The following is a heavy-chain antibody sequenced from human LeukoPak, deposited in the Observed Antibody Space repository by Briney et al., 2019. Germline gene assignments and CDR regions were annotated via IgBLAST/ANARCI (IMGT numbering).Heavy chain of an antibody. CDR3: AKDFGSGWYGLYFDY. V-gene: IGHV3-21*01. CDR1: GFTFSSYS. Sequence: GGSLRLSCAASGFTFSSYSMNWVRQAPGKGLEWVSSISSSSSYIYYADSVKGRFTISRDNSKNTLYLQMNSLRAEDTAVYYCAKDFGSGWYGLYFDYWGQGTLVTVSS. J-gene: IGHJ4*02. CDR2: ISSSSSYI. D-gene: IGHD6-19*01.